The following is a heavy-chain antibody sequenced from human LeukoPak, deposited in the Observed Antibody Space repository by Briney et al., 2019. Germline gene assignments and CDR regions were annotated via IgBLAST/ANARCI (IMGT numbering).Heavy chain of an antibody. CDR3: ARQAGYYYDSSGPLDY. D-gene: IGHD3-22*01. Sequence: GESLKISCKGSGYSFTSYWIGWVRQMPGKGLEWMGIIYPGDSDTRYSPSFQGQVTISADKSISAAYLQWSSLKASDTAMYYCARQAGYYYDSSGPLDYWGQGTLVTVSS. CDR1: GYSFTSYW. J-gene: IGHJ4*02. V-gene: IGHV5-51*01. CDR2: IYPGDSDT.